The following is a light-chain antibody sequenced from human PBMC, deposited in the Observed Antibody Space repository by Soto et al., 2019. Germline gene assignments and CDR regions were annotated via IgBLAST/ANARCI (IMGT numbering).Light chain of an antibody. Sequence: ALTQPASVSGSPGQSITISCTGTSSDVGSYNLVSWYQQHPGKAPKLMIYEVSKRPSGVSNRFSGSKSGNTASLTISGLQAEDEADYYCCSYAGSSTSYGFGTGTKVTVL. CDR3: CSYAGSSTSYG. J-gene: IGLJ1*01. V-gene: IGLV2-23*02. CDR2: EVS. CDR1: SSDVGSYNL.